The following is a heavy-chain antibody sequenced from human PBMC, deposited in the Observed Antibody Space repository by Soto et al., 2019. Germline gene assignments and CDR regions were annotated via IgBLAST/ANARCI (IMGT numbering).Heavy chain of an antibody. D-gene: IGHD3-9*01. J-gene: IGHJ6*02. CDR3: ARDSDSYYDILTGSSPGYYGMDV. Sequence: SVKVSCKASGGTFSSYAISWVRQAPGQGLEWMGGIIPIFGTANYAQKFQGRVTITADESTSTAYMELSSLRSEDTAVYYCARDSDSYYDILTGSSPGYYGMDVWGQGTTVTVSS. CDR2: IIPIFGTA. V-gene: IGHV1-69*13. CDR1: GGTFSSYA.